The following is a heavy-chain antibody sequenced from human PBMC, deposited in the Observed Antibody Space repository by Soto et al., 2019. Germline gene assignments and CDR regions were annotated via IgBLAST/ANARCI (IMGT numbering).Heavy chain of an antibody. CDR2: INHSGST. D-gene: IGHD6-13*01. J-gene: IGHJ6*02. Sequence: SETLSLTCAVYGGSFSGYYWTWIRQPPGTGLEWIGEINHSGSTNYNPSLKSRVTISVDTSKNQFSLKLSSVTAADTAVYYCASSNIAAAGFYYYGMDVWGRGTTVTVS. CDR3: ASSNIAAAGFYYYGMDV. V-gene: IGHV4-34*01. CDR1: GGSFSGYY.